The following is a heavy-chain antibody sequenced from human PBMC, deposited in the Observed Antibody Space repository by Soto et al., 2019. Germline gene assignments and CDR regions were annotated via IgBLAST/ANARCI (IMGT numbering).Heavy chain of an antibody. V-gene: IGHV3-33*01. Sequence: QVQLVESGGGVVQPGTSLRLSCAASGFTFSSYGMHWVRQAPGKGPEWVAVIWFDGSNEYYGDSVKGRFTISRDNSKNTLDLQMNSLRAEDTAVYYCARSGDYDYYYAMGVWGQGTTVTVSS. CDR2: IWFDGSNE. D-gene: IGHD4-17*01. CDR1: GFTFSSYG. CDR3: ARSGDYDYYYAMGV. J-gene: IGHJ6*02.